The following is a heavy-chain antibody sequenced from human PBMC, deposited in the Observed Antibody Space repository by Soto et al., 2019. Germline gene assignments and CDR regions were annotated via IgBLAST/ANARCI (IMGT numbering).Heavy chain of an antibody. CDR3: TREVVNYYDSSGYYYLFDY. V-gene: IGHV3-49*05. CDR2: IRSKAYGGTT. CDR1: GFTFGDYA. D-gene: IGHD3-22*01. J-gene: IGHJ4*02. Sequence: EVQLVESGGGLVKPGRSLRLSCTASGFTFGDYAMSWFRQAPGKGLEWVGFIRSKAYGGTTEYAASVKGRFTISRDDYKSIAYLQMNRLKTEDTAVYYCTREVVNYYDSSGYYYLFDYWGQGTLVTVSS.